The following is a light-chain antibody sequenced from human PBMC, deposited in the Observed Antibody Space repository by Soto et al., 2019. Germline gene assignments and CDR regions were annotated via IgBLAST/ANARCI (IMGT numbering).Light chain of an antibody. V-gene: IGKV3-15*01. CDR3: QQYHNWPPQYT. CDR2: GAS. J-gene: IGKJ2*01. Sequence: EIVMTQSPASLSVSPGDGATLSCRASQSVASNVAWYQQKPGQGPRLLIHGASTRAAGVPARFSGSGSGTDFTLTISILQSEDFAVYHCQQYHNWPPQYTFGQGTKLQIK. CDR1: QSVASN.